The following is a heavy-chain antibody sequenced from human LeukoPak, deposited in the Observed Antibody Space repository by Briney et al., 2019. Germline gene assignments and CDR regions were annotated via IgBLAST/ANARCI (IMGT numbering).Heavy chain of an antibody. CDR3: ARAAFSSGWYGDC. D-gene: IGHD6-19*01. V-gene: IGHV4-34*01. CDR2: IYSDGNT. CDR1: GGSFSGYY. J-gene: IGHJ4*02. Sequence: SETLSLTCAVYGGSFSGYYWNWIRQPPGKGLEWIGNIYSDGNTYYNPSLKSRVTISVDTSKNQFSLRLTSVIAADTAVYFCARAAFSSGWYGDCWGQGILVTVSS.